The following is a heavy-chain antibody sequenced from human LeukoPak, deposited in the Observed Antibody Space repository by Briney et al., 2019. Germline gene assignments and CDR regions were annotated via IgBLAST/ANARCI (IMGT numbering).Heavy chain of an antibody. CDR1: GGTFSSYA. D-gene: IGHD2-21*02. J-gene: IGHJ6*02. V-gene: IGHV1-69*04. CDR2: IIPILGMA. CDR3: ARTDCGGDCYSGHYYYGMDV. Sequence: SVKVSCKASGGTFSSYAISWVRQAPGQGLEWMGRIIPILGMANYAQKFQGRVTITADKSTSTAYMELSSLRSEDTAVYYCARTDCGGDCYSGHYYYGMDVWGQGTTVTVSS.